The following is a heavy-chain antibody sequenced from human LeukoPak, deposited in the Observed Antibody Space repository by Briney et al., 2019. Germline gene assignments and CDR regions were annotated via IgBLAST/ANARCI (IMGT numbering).Heavy chain of an antibody. CDR3: AGHFDDYSKWFDP. CDR2: IIPILGIA. J-gene: IGHJ5*02. CDR1: GGTFSSYA. Sequence: GSSVKVSCKASGGTFSSYAISWVRQAPGQGLEWMGRIIPILGIANYAQKFQGRVTITADKSTSTAYMELRSLRSDDTAVYYCAGHFDDYSKWFDPWGQGTLVTVSS. V-gene: IGHV1-69*04. D-gene: IGHD4-11*01.